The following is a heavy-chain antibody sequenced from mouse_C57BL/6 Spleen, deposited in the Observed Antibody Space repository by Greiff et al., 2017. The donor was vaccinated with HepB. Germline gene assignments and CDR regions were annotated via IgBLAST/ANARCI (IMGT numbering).Heavy chain of an antibody. CDR3: TTSYYSNGGYYFDY. CDR2: IDPENGDT. V-gene: IGHV14-4*01. CDR1: GFNIKDDY. Sequence: EVQLQQSGAELVRPGASVKLSCTASGFNIKDDYMHWVKQRPEQGLEWIGWIDPENGDTEYASKFQGKATITADTSSNTAYLQLSSLTSEDTAVYYCTTSYYSNGGYYFDYWGQGTTLTVSS. D-gene: IGHD2-5*01. J-gene: IGHJ2*01.